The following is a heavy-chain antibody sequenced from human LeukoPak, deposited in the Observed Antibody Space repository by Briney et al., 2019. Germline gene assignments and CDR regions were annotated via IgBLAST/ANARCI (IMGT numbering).Heavy chain of an antibody. CDR3: TRGSDTIFGVARDGFDS. CDR2: IRGKAYGSST. CDR1: GFTFGDYA. Sequence: GVSLRLSCTASGFTFGDYAMSWFRQAPGKGLEWVGFIRGKAYGSSTEYAASVKGRFTISRDDSESTTYLQINSLKTEDTAVYYCTRGSDTIFGVARDGFDSWGQGTLVTLSS. V-gene: IGHV3-49*03. J-gene: IGHJ4*02. D-gene: IGHD3-3*01.